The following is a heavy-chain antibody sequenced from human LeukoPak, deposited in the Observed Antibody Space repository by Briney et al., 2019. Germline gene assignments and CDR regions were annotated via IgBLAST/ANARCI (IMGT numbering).Heavy chain of an antibody. CDR2: ISSSSSTI. D-gene: IGHD5-12*01. J-gene: IGHJ4*02. Sequence: GGSLRLSCAASGFTFSSYSMNWVRQAPGKGLEWVSYISSSSSTIYYADSVKGRFTISRDNSRNTLYLQMNSLRAEDTAVYYCAKTYSSSYFDYWGQGTLVTVSS. CDR3: AKTYSSSYFDY. CDR1: GFTFSSYS. V-gene: IGHV3-48*01.